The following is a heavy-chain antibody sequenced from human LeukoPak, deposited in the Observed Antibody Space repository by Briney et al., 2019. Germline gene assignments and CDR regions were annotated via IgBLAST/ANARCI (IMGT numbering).Heavy chain of an antibody. Sequence: PGGSLRLSCAASGFTFSSSWMSWVRQPPGKGLEWVATIKQDGSEKYYVDSVKGRFTISRDNAENSLYLQMNSLRAEDTAVYFCARDSYSSGVDYWGQGTLVTVSS. J-gene: IGHJ4*02. CDR3: ARDSYSSGVDY. CDR2: IKQDGSEK. CDR1: GFTFSSSW. V-gene: IGHV3-7*01. D-gene: IGHD6-19*01.